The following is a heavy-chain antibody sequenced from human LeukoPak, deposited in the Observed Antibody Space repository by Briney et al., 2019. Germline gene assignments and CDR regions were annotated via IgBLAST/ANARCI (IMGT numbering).Heavy chain of an antibody. CDR3: ARPTGYYDSSGSRGYFFDY. J-gene: IGHJ4*02. CDR2: IYPGDSDT. Sequence: GESLKISCKGSGYSFTSYWIGWVRQMPGKGLEWMGIIYPGDSDTRYSPSFQGQVTISADKSISTAYLQWSSLKASDTAMYYCARPTGYYDSSGSRGYFFDYWGQGTLVTVSS. V-gene: IGHV5-51*01. D-gene: IGHD3-22*01. CDR1: GYSFTSYW.